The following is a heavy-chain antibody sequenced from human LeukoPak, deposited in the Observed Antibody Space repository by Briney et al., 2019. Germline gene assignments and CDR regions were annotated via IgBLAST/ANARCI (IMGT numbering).Heavy chain of an antibody. CDR1: GITLCYYV. D-gene: IGHD3-22*01. J-gene: IGHJ4*02. CDR2: ISDSGGRT. V-gene: IGHV3-23*01. CDR3: AKRGFVIRVILVGFHKEAYYFDS. Sequence: GGSLRLSCAVSGITLCYYVMSCVGPAPGEGLEWFAGISDSGGRTNYADSVTGRFAISRDNPRNTLYLQMNSLRVEDTAVYFCAKRGFVIRVILVGFHKEAYYFDSCGQGALVTVSS.